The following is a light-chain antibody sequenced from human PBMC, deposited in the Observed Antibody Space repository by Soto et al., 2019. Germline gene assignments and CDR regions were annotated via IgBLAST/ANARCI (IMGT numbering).Light chain of an antibody. J-gene: IGLJ1*01. CDR3: SSYTSSSLYV. CDR1: SSDVGGSNY. V-gene: IGLV2-14*01. Sequence: QSVLTQPASVSGSPGQSITISCTGTSSDVGGSNYVSWYQQLPGKAPKLMIYDVSDRPSGVSNRFSGSKSGNTASLTISGLQAEDEADYYCSSYTSSSLYVFGTGTKGTDL. CDR2: DVS.